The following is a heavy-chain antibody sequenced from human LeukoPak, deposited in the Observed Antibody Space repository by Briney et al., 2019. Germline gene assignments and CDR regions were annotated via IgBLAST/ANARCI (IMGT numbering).Heavy chain of an antibody. CDR1: GFTVSSNY. CDR3: AKQSDSSGYSSWFDP. Sequence: GGSLRLSCAASGFTVSSNYMSWVRQAPGKGLEWVSVIYSGGSTYYADSVKGRFTISRDNSKNTLYLQMNSLRAEDTAVYYCAKQSDSSGYSSWFDPWGQGTLVTVSS. V-gene: IGHV3-66*04. CDR2: IYSGGST. D-gene: IGHD3-22*01. J-gene: IGHJ5*02.